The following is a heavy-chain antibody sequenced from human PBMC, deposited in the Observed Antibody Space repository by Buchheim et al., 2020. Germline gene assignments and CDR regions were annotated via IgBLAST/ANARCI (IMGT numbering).Heavy chain of an antibody. CDR1: GFSFSDHY. CDR3: VRGASAAATAYYYGLDV. Sequence: EVQLVESGGGLVQPGGSLGLSCAASGFSFSDHYMDWVRQAPGKGLEWVGRIRKKANGYTTEYAPSVKGRFSVSRDDSMNSVYLQMNSLKTEDTAVYYCVRGASAAATAYYYGLDVWGQGTT. CDR2: IRKKANGYTT. J-gene: IGHJ6*02. D-gene: IGHD6-13*01. V-gene: IGHV3-72*01.